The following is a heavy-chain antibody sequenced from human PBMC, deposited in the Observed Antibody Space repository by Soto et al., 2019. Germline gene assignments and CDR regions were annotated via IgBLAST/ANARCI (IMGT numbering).Heavy chain of an antibody. CDR1: GYTFTSYG. J-gene: IGHJ3*02. CDR3: ARDAFTSFMTTVTGDAFDI. D-gene: IGHD4-17*01. CDR2: ISAYNGNT. V-gene: IGHV1-18*01. Sequence: GASVKVSCKASGYTFTSYGISWVRQAPGQGLEWMGWISAYNGNTNYAQKLQGRVTMTTDTSTSTAYMELRSLRSDDTAVYYCARDAFTSFMTTVTGDAFDIWGQGTMVTVS.